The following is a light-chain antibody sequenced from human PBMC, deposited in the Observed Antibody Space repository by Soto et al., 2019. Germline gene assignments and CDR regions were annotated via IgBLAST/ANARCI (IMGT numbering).Light chain of an antibody. CDR2: GAS. CDR1: QSVSSD. CDR3: QQYRDWPPYP. Sequence: EIGMSQSPVTLSVSPWERATLSCRASQSVSSDLVWYQQKPGQAPRLLIYGASTRATGIPARFSGSGSGTEFTLTISGLQSEDFAVYYCQQYRDWPPYPFGQGTKVDIK. V-gene: IGKV3-15*01. J-gene: IGKJ2*01.